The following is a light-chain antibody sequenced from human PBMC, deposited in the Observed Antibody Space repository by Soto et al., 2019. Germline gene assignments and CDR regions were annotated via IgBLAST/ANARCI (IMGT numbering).Light chain of an antibody. CDR1: QSIRSN. Sequence: EIVMPQSPPTLSVSPGERAALSCRASQSIRSNLAWYQQKPGQAPRLLIYGASTRATGIPARFSGSGSGTEFTLTISSLQSEDFAVYYCQQYNNWPAITFGQGTRLEIK. J-gene: IGKJ5*01. CDR3: QQYNNWPAIT. V-gene: IGKV3D-15*01. CDR2: GAS.